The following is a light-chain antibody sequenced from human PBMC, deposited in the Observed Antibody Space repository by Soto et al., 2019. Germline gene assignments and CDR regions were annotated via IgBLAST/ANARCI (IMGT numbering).Light chain of an antibody. CDR2: DAS. CDR1: QSISSW. J-gene: IGKJ5*01. Sequence: IQMTQSPSTLSASVGDRVTITCRASQSISSWLAWYQQKPGKAPKLLIYDASSLESGVPSRFSGSGSGTEFTLTISSLQPDDFATYYCQQYNSLITFGQGTRLEIK. CDR3: QQYNSLIT. V-gene: IGKV1-5*01.